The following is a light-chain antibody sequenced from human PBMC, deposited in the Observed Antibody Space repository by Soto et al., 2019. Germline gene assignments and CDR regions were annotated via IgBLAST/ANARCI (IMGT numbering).Light chain of an antibody. J-gene: IGKJ3*01. Sequence: IQLTQSPSSLFASVGDRVTITCRASQAIINYLAWYQQKPGKAPQLLIYGASTLQSGVPSRFSGSGSGTHFTLTVSSLQPEDFATYYCRQLFIYPPTFGPGTKVDIK. V-gene: IGKV1-9*01. CDR3: RQLFIYPPT. CDR2: GAS. CDR1: QAIINY.